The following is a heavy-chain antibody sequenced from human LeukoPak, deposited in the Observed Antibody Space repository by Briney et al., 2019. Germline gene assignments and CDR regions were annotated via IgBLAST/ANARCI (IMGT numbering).Heavy chain of an antibody. CDR1: GFTFSSYG. J-gene: IGHJ4*02. CDR3: AKDLEYYYGSGPDY. D-gene: IGHD3-10*01. V-gene: IGHV3-30*02. Sequence: GGSLRLSCAASGFTFSSYGMHWVRQAPGKGLEWVAFIRYGGSNKYYADSVKGRFTISRDNSKNTLYLQMNSLRAEDTAVYYCAKDLEYYYGSGPDYWGQGTLVTVSS. CDR2: IRYGGSNK.